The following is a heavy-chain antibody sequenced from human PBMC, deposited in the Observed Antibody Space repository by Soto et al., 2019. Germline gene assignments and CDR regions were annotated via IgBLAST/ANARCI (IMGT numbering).Heavy chain of an antibody. CDR3: AKGPGRSGRPTPRFYF. CDR2: ISGGGDTT. J-gene: IGHJ4*01. Sequence: EVQLLESGGGLVQPGGSLRLSCAASGFTFNNYAMTWVRQAPGKGLEWVSAISGGGDTTSYADSVKGRFTVSRDGFKNTLYLQVGSLRGRDTALYFCAKGPGRSGRPTPRFYFLGQGTLVTVSS. D-gene: IGHD3-10*01. CDR1: GFTFNNYA. V-gene: IGHV3-23*01.